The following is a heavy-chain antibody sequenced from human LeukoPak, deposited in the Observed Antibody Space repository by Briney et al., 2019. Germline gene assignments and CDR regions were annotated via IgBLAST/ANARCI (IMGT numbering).Heavy chain of an antibody. Sequence: PSETLSLTCTVSGGSISSGGYYWSWIRQHPGKGLEWIGYIYYSGSTYYNPSLKSRVTISVDTSKNQFSLKLSSVTAADTAVYYCARGPNYDILTPFDYWGQGTLVTVSS. V-gene: IGHV4-31*03. D-gene: IGHD3-9*01. CDR1: GGSISSGGYY. CDR2: IYYSGST. J-gene: IGHJ4*02. CDR3: ARGPNYDILTPFDY.